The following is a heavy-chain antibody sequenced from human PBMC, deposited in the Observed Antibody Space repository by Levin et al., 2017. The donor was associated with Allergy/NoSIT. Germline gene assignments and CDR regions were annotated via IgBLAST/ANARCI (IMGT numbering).Heavy chain of an antibody. CDR1: GFTFSDHY. J-gene: IGHJ4*02. CDR3: ARARYYGGNSDFDY. V-gene: IGHV3-72*01. CDR2: SKNKANSYTI. Sequence: GGSLRLFCAASGFTFSDHYMDWVRQAPGKGLEWVGRSKNKANSYTIEYAASVKGRFTISRDDSKNSLYLQMNSLKTEDTAVYYCARARYYGGNSDFDYWGQGTLVTVSS. D-gene: IGHD4-23*01.